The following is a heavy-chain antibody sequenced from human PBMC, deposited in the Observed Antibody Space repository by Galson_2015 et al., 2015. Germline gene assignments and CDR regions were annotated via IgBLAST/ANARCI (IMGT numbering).Heavy chain of an antibody. J-gene: IGHJ4*02. CDR3: ARAPYDYVWGSYRETDY. V-gene: IGHV4-59*01. CDR1: GGSISSYY. Sequence: ETLSLTCTVSGGSISSYYWSWIRQPPGKGLEWIGYIYYSGSTNYNPSLKSRVTISVDTSKNQFSLKLSSVTAADTAVYYCARAPYDYVWGSYRETDYWGQGTLVTVSS. D-gene: IGHD3-16*02. CDR2: IYYSGST.